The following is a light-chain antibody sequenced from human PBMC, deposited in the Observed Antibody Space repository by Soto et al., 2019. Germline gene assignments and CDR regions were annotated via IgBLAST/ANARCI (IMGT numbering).Light chain of an antibody. CDR2: DAS. J-gene: IGKJ4*01. V-gene: IGKV1-5*01. CDR1: QNIRNL. Sequence: DIQMSQYTSTLSASVGDSVTITCRASQNIRNLLAWYQQKPGKAPNPLIYDASSLKSGVPSRFSGSGYGTEFTLTISSLQPDDFATYYCQQYNTYSSLTFGGGTKVDIK. CDR3: QQYNTYSSLT.